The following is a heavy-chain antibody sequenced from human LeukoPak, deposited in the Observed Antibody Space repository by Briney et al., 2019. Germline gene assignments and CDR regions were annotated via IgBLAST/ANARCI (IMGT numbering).Heavy chain of an antibody. CDR2: IIPIFGTA. J-gene: IGHJ5*02. Sequence: SVKVSCKASGGTFSSYAISWVRQAPGQGLEWMGGIIPIFGTANYAQKFQGRATITADESTSTAYMELSSLRSEDTAVYYCAREHYYDSSGYYLNWFDPWGQGTLVTVSS. V-gene: IGHV1-69*13. D-gene: IGHD3-22*01. CDR3: AREHYYDSSGYYLNWFDP. CDR1: GGTFSSYA.